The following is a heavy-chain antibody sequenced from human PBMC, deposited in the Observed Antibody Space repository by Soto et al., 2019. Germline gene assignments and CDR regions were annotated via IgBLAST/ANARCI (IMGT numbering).Heavy chain of an antibody. D-gene: IGHD3-3*01. CDR1: GDSITSNSYF. Sequence: SETLSLTCTVSGDSITSNSYFWAWIRQPPGKGLEWIGSIYYSGTTYYNPSLKSRVTISVDRSKNQFSLKLSSVTAADTAVYYCARRDFWSGYYGYWGQGTQVTVSS. J-gene: IGHJ4*02. CDR2: IYYSGTT. CDR3: ARRDFWSGYYGY. V-gene: IGHV4-39*01.